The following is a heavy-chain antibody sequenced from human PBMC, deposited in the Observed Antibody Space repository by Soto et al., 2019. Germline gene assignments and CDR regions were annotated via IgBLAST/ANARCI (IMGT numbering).Heavy chain of an antibody. CDR2: IYYSGST. CDR1: GGSISSGDYY. D-gene: IGHD2-15*01. CDR3: ASRREGYCSGGSCYPTDQGYYGMDV. V-gene: IGHV4-30-4*01. Sequence: PSETLSLTCTVSGGSISSGDYYWSWIRQPPGKGLEWIGYIYYSGSTYYNPSLKSRVTISVDTSKNQFSLKLSSVTAADTAVYYCASRREGYCSGGSCYPTDQGYYGMDVWGHGTTATVSS. J-gene: IGHJ6*02.